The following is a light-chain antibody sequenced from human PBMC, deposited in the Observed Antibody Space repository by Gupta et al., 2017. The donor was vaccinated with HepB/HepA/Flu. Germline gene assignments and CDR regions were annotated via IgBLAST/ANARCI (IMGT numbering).Light chain of an antibody. Sequence: QAGLTHPPSVSKGLRQTATLTCPGNTNDVGDQGAAWQQQHQGNPPKLLSYRNDNRPSDIPERFSGSRSGNTASLTITGLQPEDEADYYCSAWDSSLRSWVVGAGTKLTVL. CDR3: SAWDSSLRSWV. CDR1: TNDVGDQG. V-gene: IGLV10-54*04. CDR2: RND. J-gene: IGLJ3*02.